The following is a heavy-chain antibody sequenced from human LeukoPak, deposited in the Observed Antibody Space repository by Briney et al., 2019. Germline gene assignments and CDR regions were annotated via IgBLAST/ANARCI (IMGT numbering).Heavy chain of an antibody. CDR2: INNSGST. J-gene: IGHJ4*02. D-gene: IGHD3-10*01. CDR1: GGSFSGYY. CDR3: ARYGSGNYFDY. Sequence: PSETLSLTCAVYGGSFSGYYWSWIRQPPGKGLEWIGEINNSGSTNYNPSLKSRVTISVDTSKNQFSLKLSSVTAADTAVYYCARYGSGNYFDYWGQGTLVTVSS. V-gene: IGHV4-34*01.